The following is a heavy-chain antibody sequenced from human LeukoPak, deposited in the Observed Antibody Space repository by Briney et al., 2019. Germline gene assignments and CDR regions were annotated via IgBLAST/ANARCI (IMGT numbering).Heavy chain of an antibody. Sequence: TLSLTCAVSGGSISSSHWWSWVRQPPGKGLEWIGEIHHSGSTNYNPSLKSRVTISVDKFKNQFSLKLSSVTAADTAVYYCASKLTAVAGYFDCWGQGTLVSVSA. CDR2: IHHSGST. V-gene: IGHV4-4*02. CDR3: ASKLTAVAGYFDC. J-gene: IGHJ4*02. D-gene: IGHD6-19*01. CDR1: GGSISSSHW.